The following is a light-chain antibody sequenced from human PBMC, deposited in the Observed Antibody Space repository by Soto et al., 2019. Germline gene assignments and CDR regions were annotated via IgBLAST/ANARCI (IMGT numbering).Light chain of an antibody. V-gene: IGKV1-39*01. Sequence: DIQMTQSPSSLSASLGDRVAITCRASQSISSYLNWYQQKPGKAPKVLIYAASNLQSGVPSRFSGSGSGTDFALTISSLQPEDFATYYCQQGYSTPITFGQGTQLEIK. CDR1: QSISSY. CDR2: AAS. CDR3: QQGYSTPIT. J-gene: IGKJ5*01.